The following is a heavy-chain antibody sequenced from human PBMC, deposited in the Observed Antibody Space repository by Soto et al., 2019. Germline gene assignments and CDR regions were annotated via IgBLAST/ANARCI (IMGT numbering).Heavy chain of an antibody. D-gene: IGHD3-9*01. CDR1: GYTFTSYA. CDR2: INAGNGNT. CDR3: QAEDGIRYPHHLFMDV. Sequence: ASVKVSCKASGYTFTSYAMHWVRQAPGQGQEWMGWINAGNGNTKYSQKFQERVTITRDMSTSTAYMELSSLRSEDTAVFFCQAEDGIRYPHHLFMDVWGQGTTVTVSS. V-gene: IGHV1-3*01. J-gene: IGHJ6*02.